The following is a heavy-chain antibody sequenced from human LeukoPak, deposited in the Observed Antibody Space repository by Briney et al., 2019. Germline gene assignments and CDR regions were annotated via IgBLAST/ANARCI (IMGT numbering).Heavy chain of an antibody. D-gene: IGHD6-13*01. CDR1: GFTFSSYG. J-gene: IGHJ4*02. Sequence: GGSLRLSCAASGFTFSSYGMHWVRQAPGKGLEWVAFIRYDGSNKYYADSVKGRFTISRDNSKNTLYLQMNSLRAEDTAVYYCAKSFGIAAAGIDYWGRGTLVTVSS. V-gene: IGHV3-30*02. CDR3: AKSFGIAAAGIDY. CDR2: IRYDGSNK.